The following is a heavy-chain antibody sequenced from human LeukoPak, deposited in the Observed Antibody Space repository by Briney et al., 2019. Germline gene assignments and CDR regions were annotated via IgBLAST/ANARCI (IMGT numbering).Heavy chain of an antibody. CDR2: IWYDGRNK. CDR1: GFTFISSG. J-gene: IGHJ4*02. CDR3: AREGAYDFWSGYLT. Sequence: PGGSLRLSCAASGFTFISSGMHWVRQAPGKGLEWVAVIWYDGRNKYYGDSVKGRFTISRDNAKNSLYLQMNSLRAEDTAVYYCAREGAYDFWSGYLTWGQGTLVTVSS. V-gene: IGHV3-33*01. D-gene: IGHD3-3*01.